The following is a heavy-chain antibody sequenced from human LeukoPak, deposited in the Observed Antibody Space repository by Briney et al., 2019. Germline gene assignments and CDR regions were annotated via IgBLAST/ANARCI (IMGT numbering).Heavy chain of an antibody. Sequence: GGSLRLSCAASGFTFSSYSMNWVRQAPGKGLERVSYISSSSSTIYYADSVKGRFAISRDNSKNTLYLQMNSLRAEDTAVYFCARGGHCSTTSCSNYDGMDVWGQGTTLTVSS. J-gene: IGHJ6*02. CDR2: ISSSSSTI. V-gene: IGHV3-48*01. D-gene: IGHD2-2*01. CDR3: ARGGHCSTTSCSNYDGMDV. CDR1: GFTFSSYS.